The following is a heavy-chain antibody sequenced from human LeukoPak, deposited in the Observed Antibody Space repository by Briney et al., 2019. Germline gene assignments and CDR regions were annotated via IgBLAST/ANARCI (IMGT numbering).Heavy chain of an antibody. CDR2: IYYSGST. Sequence: SETLSLTCTVSGGSISSHYWSWIRQPPGKGLEWIGYIYYSGSTNYNPSLKSRVTISVDRSKNQFPLKLNSVTAADTAVYYCARAANYYYYMDVWGKGTTVTVSS. J-gene: IGHJ6*03. CDR3: ARAANYYYYMDV. CDR1: GGSISSHY. V-gene: IGHV4-59*11.